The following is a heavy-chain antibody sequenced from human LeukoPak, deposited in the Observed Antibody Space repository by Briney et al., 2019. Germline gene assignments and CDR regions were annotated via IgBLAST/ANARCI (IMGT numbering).Heavy chain of an antibody. J-gene: IGHJ3*02. CDR2: MNPNSGNT. Sequence: ASVKVSCKASGYTFTRFGIRWVRQATGQGLEWMGWMNPNSGNTGYAQKFQGRVTMTRNTSISTAYMELSSLRSEDTAVYYCTYGDNDAFDIWGQGTMVTVSS. D-gene: IGHD4-17*01. CDR3: TYGDNDAFDI. V-gene: IGHV1-8*01. CDR1: GYTFTRFG.